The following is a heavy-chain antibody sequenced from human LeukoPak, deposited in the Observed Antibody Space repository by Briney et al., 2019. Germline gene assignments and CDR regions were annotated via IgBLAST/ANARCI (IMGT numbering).Heavy chain of an antibody. V-gene: IGHV4-34*01. CDR2: INHSGST. J-gene: IGHJ4*02. CDR1: GGSFSGYY. D-gene: IGHD6-13*01. Sequence: SETLSLTCAVYGGSFSGYYWGWIRQPPGKGLEWIGEINHSGSTNYNPSLKSRVTISVDTSKNQFSLKLSSVTAADTAVYYCARRGRIAAAGYLDYWGQGTLVTVSS. CDR3: ARRGRIAAAGYLDY.